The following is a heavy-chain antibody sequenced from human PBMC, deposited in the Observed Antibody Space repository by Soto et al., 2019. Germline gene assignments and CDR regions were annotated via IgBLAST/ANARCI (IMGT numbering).Heavy chain of an antibody. Sequence: QVQLQESGPGLVKPSGTLSLTCAVSGGSISSSYWWTWVRQPPGKGLEWIAEIYQSGSTNYNPSPKSRITISVDKTKNEISLKLSSVTAADTAVYYCARVLSSGWSRFDYWGQGTLVTVSS. CDR2: IYQSGST. D-gene: IGHD6-19*01. V-gene: IGHV4-4*02. CDR3: ARVLSSGWSRFDY. CDR1: GGSISSSYW. J-gene: IGHJ4*02.